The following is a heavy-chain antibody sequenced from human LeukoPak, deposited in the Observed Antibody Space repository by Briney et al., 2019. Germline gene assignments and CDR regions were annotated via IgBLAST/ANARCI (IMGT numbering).Heavy chain of an antibody. CDR1: GFTFSSYA. Sequence: PGGSLRLSCAASGFTFSSYAMSWVRQAPGKGLEWVSAISGSGGSTYYADSVKGRFTISRDNSKNTLYLQMNSLRAEDTAVYYCAKDRITMVQGVPRPGWFDPWGQGTLVTVSS. V-gene: IGHV3-23*01. CDR2: ISGSGGST. J-gene: IGHJ5*02. CDR3: AKDRITMVQGVPRPGWFDP. D-gene: IGHD3-10*01.